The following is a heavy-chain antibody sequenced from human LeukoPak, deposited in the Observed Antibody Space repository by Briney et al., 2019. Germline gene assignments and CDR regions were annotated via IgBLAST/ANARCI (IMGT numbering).Heavy chain of an antibody. Sequence: SETLSLTCTVSGGSISGYYWSWIRQPPGKRLEWIGYVYDTGATNYNPSLKSRFTISIDTSKNQFSLYLSSVTAADTAVYYCARLPLIATTRGGFDPWGQGTLVTVSS. CDR1: GGSISGYY. J-gene: IGHJ5*02. CDR2: VYDTGAT. V-gene: IGHV4-59*08. CDR3: ARLPLIATTRGGFDP. D-gene: IGHD1/OR15-1a*01.